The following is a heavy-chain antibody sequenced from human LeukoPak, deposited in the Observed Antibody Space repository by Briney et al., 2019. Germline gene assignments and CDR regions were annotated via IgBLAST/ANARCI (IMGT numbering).Heavy chain of an antibody. Sequence: SQTLSLTCAISGDSVSSNSAAWNWIRQSPSRGLEWLGRTYYRSKWYNDYAVSVNSRITINPDTTQYMFNLLLNSVTPEDTAVYYCARSLEMQQWLVLISPFSSTAGFDYWGQGTLVTVSS. J-gene: IGHJ4*02. CDR2: TYYRSKWYN. CDR3: ARSLEMQQWLVLISPFSSTAGFDY. D-gene: IGHD6-19*01. V-gene: IGHV6-1*01. CDR1: GDSVSSNSAA.